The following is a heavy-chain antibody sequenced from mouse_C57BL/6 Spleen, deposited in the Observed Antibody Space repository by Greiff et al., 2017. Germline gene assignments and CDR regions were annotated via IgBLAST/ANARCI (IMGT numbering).Heavy chain of an antibody. D-gene: IGHD2-1*01. J-gene: IGHJ2*01. CDR2: INPNNGGT. Sequence: VQLKQSGPELVKPGASVKISCKASGYTFTDYYMNWVKQSHGKSLEWIGDINPNNGGTSYNQKFKGKATLTVDKSSSTAYMALRSLTSEDSAVYYCARIYYGNFFDYWGQGTTLTVSS. CDR3: ARIYYGNFFDY. V-gene: IGHV1-26*01. CDR1: GYTFTDYY.